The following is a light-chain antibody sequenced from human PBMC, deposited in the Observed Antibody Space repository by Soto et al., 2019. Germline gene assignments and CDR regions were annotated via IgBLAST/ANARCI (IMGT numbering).Light chain of an antibody. CDR1: SNDVGSYNL. V-gene: IGLV2-23*01. CDR2: EGS. CDR3: WSYAGSNYYV. Sequence: QSALTQPASVSGSPGQSITISCTGTSNDVGSYNLVSWYQHHPGKAPKLMIFEGSKRPSGVSNRFSGSKSGNTASLTISGLKAEDGADFYCWSYAGSNYYVFGTGTKLTVL. J-gene: IGLJ1*01.